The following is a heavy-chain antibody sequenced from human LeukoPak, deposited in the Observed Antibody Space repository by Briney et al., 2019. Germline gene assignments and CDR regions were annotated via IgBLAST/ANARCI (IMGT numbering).Heavy chain of an antibody. V-gene: IGHV3-49*04. J-gene: IGHJ4*02. CDR2: SRTTAYDGTT. CDR3: STRATAARRGKDY. D-gene: IGHD6-6*01. Sequence: QTGGSLRLSCRTSGFTFDEYDVHWVRQAAGKGLEWVGLSRTTAYDGTTEYAASVKGRFTISRDDSKGIAYLQMNSLKTEDTGLYYCSTRATAARRGKDYWGQGTLVTVSS. CDR1: GFTFDEYD.